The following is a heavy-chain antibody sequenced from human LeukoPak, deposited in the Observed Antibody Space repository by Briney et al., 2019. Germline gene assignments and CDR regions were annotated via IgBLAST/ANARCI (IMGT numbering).Heavy chain of an antibody. V-gene: IGHV3-21*01. CDR1: GFTFSSYS. CDR3: ARLAVDSWFDP. CDR2: ISSSSSYI. Sequence: GGSLRLSCAASGFTFSSYSMNWVRQAPGKGLEWVSSISSSSSYIYYADSVKGRFTISRDNAKNSLYLQMNSLRAEDTAVYYCARLAVDSWFDPWGQGTLVTVSS. D-gene: IGHD6-19*01. J-gene: IGHJ5*02.